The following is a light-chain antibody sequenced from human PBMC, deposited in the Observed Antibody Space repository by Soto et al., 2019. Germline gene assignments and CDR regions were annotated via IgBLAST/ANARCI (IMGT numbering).Light chain of an antibody. CDR2: GSS. CDR1: QSITSSQ. J-gene: IGKJ4*01. Sequence: EIVLTQSPGTLSLSPGERATLSCRASQSITSSQLAWYQQRPGQAPRHLTYGSSRRATGIPDRFSGSGYGTAFTLTCNKVEHEDFEVCYCRKYGGASFTFGGGTKVEIK. V-gene: IGKV3-20*01. CDR3: RKYGGASFT.